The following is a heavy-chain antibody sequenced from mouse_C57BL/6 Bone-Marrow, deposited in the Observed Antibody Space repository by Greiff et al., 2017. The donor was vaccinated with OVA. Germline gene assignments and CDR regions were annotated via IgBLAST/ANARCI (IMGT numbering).Heavy chain of an antibody. CDR2: IDPSDSYT. D-gene: IGHD1-1*01. Sequence: QVQLQQPGAELVMPGASVKLSCKASGYTFTSYWMHWVKQRPGQGLEWIGEIDPSDSYTNYNQKFKGKSTLTVDKSSSTVYMQLSSLTSEDSAVYYCARGYGSSPYWYFDVWGTGTTVTVSS. V-gene: IGHV1-69*01. CDR3: ARGYGSSPYWYFDV. J-gene: IGHJ1*03. CDR1: GYTFTSYW.